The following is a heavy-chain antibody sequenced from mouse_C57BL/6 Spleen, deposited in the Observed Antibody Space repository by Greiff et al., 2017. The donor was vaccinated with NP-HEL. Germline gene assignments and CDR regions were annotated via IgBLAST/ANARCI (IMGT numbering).Heavy chain of an antibody. CDR1: GFSLTSYA. J-gene: IGHJ4*01. CDR3: ARNSHPTYDYDYYYAMDY. Sequence: QVQLQQSGPGLVAPSQSLSITCTVSGFSLTSYAISWVRQPPGKGLEWLGVIWTGGGTNYNSALKSRLSISKDNSKSQVFLKMNSLQTDDTARYYCARNSHPTYDYDYYYAMDYWGQGTSVTVSS. V-gene: IGHV2-9-1*01. CDR2: IWTGGGT. D-gene: IGHD2-4*01.